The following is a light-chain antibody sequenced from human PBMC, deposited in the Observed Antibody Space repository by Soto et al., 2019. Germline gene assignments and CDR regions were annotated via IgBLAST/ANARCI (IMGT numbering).Light chain of an antibody. CDR1: SSNIRNNY. V-gene: IGLV1-51*01. CDR3: GTWDSSLSAYV. Sequence: HSVLTQPPSVSAAPRQKVTISCSGSSSNIRNNYVSWYQQLPGTAPKLLIYDNNKRPSGIPDRFSGSKSGASATLGITGLQTGDEADYYCGTWDSSLSAYVFGTGTKVTVL. CDR2: DNN. J-gene: IGLJ1*01.